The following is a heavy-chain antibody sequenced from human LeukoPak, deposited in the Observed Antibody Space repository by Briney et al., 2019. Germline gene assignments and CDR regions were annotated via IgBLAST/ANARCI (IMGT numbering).Heavy chain of an antibody. CDR2: INHSGST. J-gene: IGHJ3*02. D-gene: IGHD3-22*01. CDR1: GGCISSSSYY. Sequence: SETLSLTCTVSGGCISSSSYYWSWIRQPPGKGLEWIGEINHSGSTNYNPSLKSRVTISVDTSKNQFSLKLSSVTAADTAVYYCARHSRITMIVVVIKEGAFDIWGQGTMVTVSS. CDR3: ARHSRITMIVVVIKEGAFDI. V-gene: IGHV4-39*01.